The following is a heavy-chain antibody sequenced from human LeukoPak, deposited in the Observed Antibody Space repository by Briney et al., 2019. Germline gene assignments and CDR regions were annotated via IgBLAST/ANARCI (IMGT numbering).Heavy chain of an antibody. CDR3: ARVIREYYDTLTGYYIDYYYYYMDV. V-gene: IGHV4-34*01. CDR1: GGSFSGYY. Sequence: SETLSLTCAVYGGSFSGYYWSWIRQPPGKGLEWIGEINHRGSTNYNPSLKSRVTISVDRSKNQFSLTLIPVSAADTAVYYCARVIREYYDTLTGYYIDYYYYYMDVWGKGTTVTISS. D-gene: IGHD3-9*01. J-gene: IGHJ6*03. CDR2: INHRGST.